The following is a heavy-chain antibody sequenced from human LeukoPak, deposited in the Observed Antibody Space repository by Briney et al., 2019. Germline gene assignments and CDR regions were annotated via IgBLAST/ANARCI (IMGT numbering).Heavy chain of an antibody. Sequence: SETLSLTCTVSGGSISSHYWSWIRQPPGKGLEWNGYIYYSGSTNYNPSLKSRVTISVDTSKNQFSLKLSSVTAADTAVYYCARKAESEDRPGGYSYGYLDPWGQGTLVTVSS. CDR2: IYYSGST. J-gene: IGHJ5*02. V-gene: IGHV4-59*11. D-gene: IGHD5-18*01. CDR3: ARKAESEDRPGGYSYGYLDP. CDR1: GGSISSHY.